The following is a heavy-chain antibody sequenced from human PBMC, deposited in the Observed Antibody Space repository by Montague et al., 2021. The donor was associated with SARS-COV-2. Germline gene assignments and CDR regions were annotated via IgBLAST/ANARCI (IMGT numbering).Heavy chain of an antibody. CDR1: GGSVTSTNW. D-gene: IGHD2-15*01. CDR3: GRVILSATSNPFDC. J-gene: IGHJ4*02. Sequence: SETLSLTCGVSGGSVTSTNWWSWGRQPTGKGLEWIGEIYHTGNTNYSPSLKNRVSISLDKSKHQLSLRLNSVTAADTAVYFCGRVILSATSNPFDCWGPGTLVAVSS. V-gene: IGHV4-4*02. CDR2: IYHTGNT.